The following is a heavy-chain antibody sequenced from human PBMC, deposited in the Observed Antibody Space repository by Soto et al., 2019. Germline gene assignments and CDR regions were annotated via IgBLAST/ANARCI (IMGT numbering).Heavy chain of an antibody. CDR1: GVSVSIVSSY. CDR3: AGEMATYFEY. D-gene: IGHD5-12*01. Sequence: QVHLQESGPGLVKPSETLSLTCTVSGVSVSIVSSYWSWIRQPPGKGLEYIGYVYNRGSTNYNPSLKSRVTISLAASKNQFSLKLNSVTAADTAVYYCAGEMATYFEYWGQGALVIVSS. J-gene: IGHJ4*02. V-gene: IGHV4-61*01. CDR2: VYNRGST.